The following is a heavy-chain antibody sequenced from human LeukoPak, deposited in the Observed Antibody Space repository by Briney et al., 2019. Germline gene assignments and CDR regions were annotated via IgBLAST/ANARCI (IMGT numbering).Heavy chain of an antibody. CDR1: GFPFSNHA. J-gene: IGHJ5*02. CDR3: VREAGYCASVCLKSNWFDP. CDR2: ISNGNT. D-gene: IGHD2-15*01. V-gene: IGHV3-23*01. Sequence: GGSLRLSCAASGFPFSNHAMSRVRQPPGKGLEWVAAISNGNTYYADSVRGRFAISRDDSKNMVYLQMNSLRDEDTALYYCVREAGYCASVCLKSNWFDPWGQGTQVTVSS.